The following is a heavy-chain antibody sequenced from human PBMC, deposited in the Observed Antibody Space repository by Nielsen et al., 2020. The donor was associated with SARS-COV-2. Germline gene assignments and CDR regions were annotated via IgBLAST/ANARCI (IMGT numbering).Heavy chain of an antibody. CDR2: FDPEDGET. V-gene: IGHV1-24*01. D-gene: IGHD1-26*01. J-gene: IGHJ4*02. CDR3: ARDPAREWELDN. CDR1: GYTLTELS. Sequence: ASVKVSCKVSGYTLTELSMHWVRQAPGKGLEWMGGFDPEDGETIYAQKFQGRVTITADKSTSTAYMELSSLRSEDTAVYYCARDPAREWELDNWGQGTLVTVSS.